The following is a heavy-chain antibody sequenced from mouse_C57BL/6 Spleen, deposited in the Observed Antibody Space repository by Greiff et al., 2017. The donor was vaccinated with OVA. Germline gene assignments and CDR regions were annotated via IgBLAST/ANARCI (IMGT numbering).Heavy chain of an antibody. D-gene: IGHD4-1*01. V-gene: IGHV1-59*01. CDR2: IDPSDSYT. J-gene: IGHJ3*01. Sequence: VQLQQSGAELVRPGTSVKLSCKASGYTFTSYWMHWVKQRPGQGLEWIGVIDPSDSYTNYNQKFKGKATLTVDTSSSTAYMQLSSLTSEDSAVYYCATPGTEFAYWGQGTLVTVSA. CDR3: ATPGTEFAY. CDR1: GYTFTSYW.